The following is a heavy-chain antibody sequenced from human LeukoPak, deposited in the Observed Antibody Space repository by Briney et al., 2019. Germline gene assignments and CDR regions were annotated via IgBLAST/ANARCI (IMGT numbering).Heavy chain of an antibody. D-gene: IGHD1-14*01. J-gene: IGHJ4*02. CDR2: ISGSGGST. CDR3: ARDPDRYYFDY. V-gene: IGHV3-23*01. Sequence: GGSLRLSCAAPGFTFSSYAMSWVRQAPGKGLEWVSAISGSGGSTYYADSVKGRFTISRDNSKNTLYLQMNSLRAEDTALYYCARDPDRYYFDYWGQGTLVTVSS. CDR1: GFTFSSYA.